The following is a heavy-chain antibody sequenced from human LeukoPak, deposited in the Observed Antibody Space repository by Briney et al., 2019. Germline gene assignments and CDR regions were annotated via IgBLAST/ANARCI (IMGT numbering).Heavy chain of an antibody. CDR3: ARQPPAESINYYDSSGVFDY. CDR2: IYPGDSDT. V-gene: IGHV5-51*01. J-gene: IGHJ4*02. D-gene: IGHD3-22*01. CDR1: GYSFTSYW. Sequence: GESLKTSCKGSGYSFTSYWIGWVRQMPGKGLEWMGIIYPGDSDTRYSPSFQGQVTISADKSISTAYLQWSSLKASDTAMYYCARQPPAESINYYDSSGVFDYWGQGTLVTVSS.